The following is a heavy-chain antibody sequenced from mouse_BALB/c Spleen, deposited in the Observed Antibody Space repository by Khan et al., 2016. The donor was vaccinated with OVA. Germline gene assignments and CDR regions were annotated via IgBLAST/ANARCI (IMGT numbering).Heavy chain of an antibody. CDR3: ARLYAMDY. CDR1: GFTFSSYA. J-gene: IGHJ4*01. CDR2: ISSGGSDT. V-gene: IGHV5-9-3*01. Sequence: VQLKESGGGLVTPGGSLKLSCAASGFTFSSYAMSWVRQTPEKRLEWVATISSGGSDTSYQDSVKGRFTISRDNANNTLYLQMSSLRSEDTAMCYWARLYAMDYWGQGTSVTVSS.